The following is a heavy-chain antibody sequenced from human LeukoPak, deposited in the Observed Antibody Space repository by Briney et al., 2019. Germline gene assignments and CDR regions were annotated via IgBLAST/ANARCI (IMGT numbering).Heavy chain of an antibody. D-gene: IGHD7-27*01. CDR1: GFTFSSNG. CDR2: ISYDARKK. V-gene: IGHV3-30*18. Sequence: GGSLRLSCAASGFTFSSNGIHWVRQAPGKGLEWVAVISYDARKKYYADFVRGRFTISRDNSKNIAYLEMNSLRAEDTAVYYCAKWRSATGDFDYWGQGTLVTVSS. J-gene: IGHJ4*02. CDR3: AKWRSATGDFDY.